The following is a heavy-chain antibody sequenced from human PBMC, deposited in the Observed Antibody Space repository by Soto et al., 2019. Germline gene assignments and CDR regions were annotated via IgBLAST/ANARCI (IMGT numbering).Heavy chain of an antibody. D-gene: IGHD3-3*01. V-gene: IGHV4-59*12. CDR2: IYYSGST. CDR1: GGSISTYY. J-gene: IGHJ6*02. Sequence: SETLSLTCTLSGGSISTYYWSWIRQPPGKGLEWIGYIYYSGSTNYNPSLKSRVTISVDTSKNQFSLKLSSVTAADTAVYYCAVGKAVLRFLEWFSQADYGMDVWGQGTTVTVSS. CDR3: AVGKAVLRFLEWFSQADYGMDV.